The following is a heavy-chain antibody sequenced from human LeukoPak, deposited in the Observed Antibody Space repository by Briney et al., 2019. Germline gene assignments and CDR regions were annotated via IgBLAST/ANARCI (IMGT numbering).Heavy chain of an antibody. Sequence: GSLRLSCAASGFTFSSYAMSWVRQPPGKGLEWTGTIYYTGRTYYNPSLESRLTISVDTSKNQFSLKLTSVTAADTAIYYCAQSLGSGNWIGNWFDPWGQGTLVTVSS. D-gene: IGHD1-1*01. CDR2: IYYTGRT. J-gene: IGHJ5*02. CDR1: GFTFSSYA. V-gene: IGHV4-39*01. CDR3: AQSLGSGNWIGNWFDP.